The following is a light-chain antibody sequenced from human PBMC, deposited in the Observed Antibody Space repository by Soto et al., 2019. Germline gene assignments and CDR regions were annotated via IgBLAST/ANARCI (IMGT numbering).Light chain of an antibody. CDR2: DGS. Sequence: GERVTITCRASQSISSWLAWYQQKPGKDNQFLIYDGSNLESGVPSRFRGSGSGTEFTLSISSLQPDEFGTYYCQEYNAYSMTFGQGTRLEIK. CDR1: QSISSW. V-gene: IGKV1-5*01. J-gene: IGKJ5*01. CDR3: QEYNAYSMT.